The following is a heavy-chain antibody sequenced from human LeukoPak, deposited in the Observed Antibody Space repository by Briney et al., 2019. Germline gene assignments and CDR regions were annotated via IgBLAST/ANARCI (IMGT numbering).Heavy chain of an antibody. V-gene: IGHV6-1*01. D-gene: IGHD2-2*02. CDR1: GDSVSSNSAA. J-gene: IGHJ6*02. Sequence: SQTLSLTCAISGDSVSSNSAAWNWIRQSPSRGLEWLGRTYYRSKWYNDYAVSVKSRITINPDTSKNQFSLQLNSVTPEDTAVYYCARDATCGSGTSCYTYYYYGMDVWGQGTTVTVSS. CDR3: ARDATCGSGTSCYTYYYYGMDV. CDR2: TYYRSKWYN.